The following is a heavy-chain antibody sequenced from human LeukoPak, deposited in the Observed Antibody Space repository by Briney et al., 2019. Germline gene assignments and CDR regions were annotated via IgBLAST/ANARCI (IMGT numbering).Heavy chain of an antibody. CDR1: GGSFSGYY. CDR2: INHSGST. CDR3: ARSRILGYYFDY. J-gene: IGHJ4*02. D-gene: IGHD2-21*01. Sequence: SETLSLTCAVYGGSFSGYYWSWIRQPPGKGLEWIGEINHSGSTNYNPSLKSRVTISVDTSKNQFSPKLSSVTAADTAVYYCARSRILGYYFDYWGQGTLVTVSS. V-gene: IGHV4-34*01.